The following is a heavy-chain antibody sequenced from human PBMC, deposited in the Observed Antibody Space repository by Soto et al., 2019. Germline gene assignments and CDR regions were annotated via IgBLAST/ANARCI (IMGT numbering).Heavy chain of an antibody. D-gene: IGHD3-9*01. V-gene: IGHV4-59*08. Sequence: SETLSLTWTVSGGSIGTYCLSWIRQPPGKGLEWIGYIYYRGNTDYNPSLKSRVTISLDTPKNQFSLKLSSVTAADTAVYYCARHPGYYDILTGYTTYYFDYWGQGILVTVSS. CDR3: ARHPGYYDILTGYTTYYFDY. CDR2: IYYRGNT. J-gene: IGHJ4*02. CDR1: GGSIGTYC.